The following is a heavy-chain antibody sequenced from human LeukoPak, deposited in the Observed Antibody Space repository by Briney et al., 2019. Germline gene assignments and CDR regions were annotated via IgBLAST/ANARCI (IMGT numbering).Heavy chain of an antibody. CDR2: IYYSGST. V-gene: IGHV4-59*01. CDR3: ARGDTAEYYYDSSGYYYFDY. J-gene: IGHJ4*02. D-gene: IGHD3-22*01. Sequence: SETLSLTCTVSGGSISSYHWSWIRQPPGKGLEWIGYIYYSGSTNYNPSLKSRVTISVDTSKNQFSLKLSSVTAADTAVYYCARGDTAEYYYDSSGYYYFDYWGQGTLVTVSS. CDR1: GGSISSYH.